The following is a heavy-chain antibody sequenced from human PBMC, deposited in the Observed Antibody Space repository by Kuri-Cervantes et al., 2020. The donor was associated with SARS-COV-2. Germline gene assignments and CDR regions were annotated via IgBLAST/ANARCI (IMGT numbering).Heavy chain of an antibody. CDR3: ARGQNSELLWFGESISYYFDY. V-gene: IGHV4-34*01. J-gene: IGHJ4*02. CDR2: INHSGST. D-gene: IGHD3-10*01. CDR1: GFIFSDFG. Sequence: ESLKISCAASGFIFSDFGMNWVRQAPGKGLEWIGEINHSGSTNYNPSLKSRVTISVDTSKNQFSLKLSSVTAADTAVYYCARGQNSELLWFGESISYYFDYWGQGTLVTVSS.